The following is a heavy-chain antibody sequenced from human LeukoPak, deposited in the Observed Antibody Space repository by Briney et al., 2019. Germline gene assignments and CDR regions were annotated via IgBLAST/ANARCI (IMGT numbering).Heavy chain of an antibody. CDR2: ISGSGGST. D-gene: IGHD2-2*01. J-gene: IGHJ3*02. CDR1: GFTFSSYA. Sequence: GGSLRLSCAASGFTFSSYAMSWVRQAPGKGLEGVSVISGSGGSTYYADSVKGRFTISRDNSKNTLYLQMNSLRAEDTAVYYCAKDNEYQLLLDAFDIWGQGTMVTVSS. CDR3: AKDNEYQLLLDAFDI. V-gene: IGHV3-23*01.